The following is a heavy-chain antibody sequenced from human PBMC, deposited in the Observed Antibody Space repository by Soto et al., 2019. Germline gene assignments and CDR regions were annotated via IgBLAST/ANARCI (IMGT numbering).Heavy chain of an antibody. CDR2: IYYSGST. CDR3: AGHFPPHHTGSHYFDL. Sequence: CSVSKDSSGRYSWRCIRKPPGKGLEWIGFIYYSGSTTYNPSLKSRVTISVATSKNQFSLKLTSVTAADTAIYYCAGHFPPHHTGSHYFDLWGQRTLVTVSS. CDR1: KDSSGRYS. D-gene: IGHD3-10*01. V-gene: IGHV4-59*08. J-gene: IGHJ4*02.